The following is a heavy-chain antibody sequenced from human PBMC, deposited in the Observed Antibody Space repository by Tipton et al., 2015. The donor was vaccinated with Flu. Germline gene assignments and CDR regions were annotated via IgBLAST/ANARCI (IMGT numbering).Heavy chain of an antibody. CDR1: GLTFSSFE. CDR3: VRERGTMKDAFDV. Sequence: SLRLSCAASGLTFSSFEMNWVRQTPGKGLEWVSYISSSGTAVYYRDSVKGRFTTSRDNAKNSLSLQMNSLRAEDTAVYYCVRERGTMKDAFDVWGQGTVVTVSS. D-gene: IGHD1-7*01. CDR2: ISSSGTAV. V-gene: IGHV3-48*03. J-gene: IGHJ3*01.